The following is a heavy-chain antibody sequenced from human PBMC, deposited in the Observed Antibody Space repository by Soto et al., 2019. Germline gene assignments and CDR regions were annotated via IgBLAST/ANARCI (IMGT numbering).Heavy chain of an antibody. J-gene: IGHJ5*02. V-gene: IGHV3-74*01. CDR2: INSDGSST. D-gene: IGHD6-19*01. Sequence: GGSLRLSCAASGFTFSGYWMHWVRQAPGKGLVWVSRINSDGSSTSYADSVKGRFTISRDNAKNTLYLQMNSLRAEDMAVYYCARDASGWSYNWFDPWGQGTLVTVSS. CDR3: ARDASGWSYNWFDP. CDR1: GFTFSGYW.